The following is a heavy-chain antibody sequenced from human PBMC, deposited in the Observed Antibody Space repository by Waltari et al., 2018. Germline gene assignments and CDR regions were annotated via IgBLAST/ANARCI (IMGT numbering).Heavy chain of an antibody. CDR1: GFAINEYA. J-gene: IGHJ4*02. CDR3: AKNVGAGYGSRAYALDY. CDR2: TSSANEKK. Sequence: EEQLLESGGGLVQPGGSLRLSCEASGFAINEYAMTWVRQAPGKGLEWVATSSANEKKYYADSVTGRFTISSDNSKNTVYLQLSGLRADDTALYYCAKNVGAGYGSRAYALDYWGLGTPVTVSS. D-gene: IGHD3-16*01. V-gene: IGHV3-23*01.